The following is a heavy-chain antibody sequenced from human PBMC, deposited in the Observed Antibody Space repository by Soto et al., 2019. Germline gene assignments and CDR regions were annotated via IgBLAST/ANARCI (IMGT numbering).Heavy chain of an antibody. Sequence: PGGSLRLSCAASGFTFSNYAMHWVRQAPGKGLEWVAVISYDGRYKFYADSVQGRFTISRDDSKNTLDLQVNSLRAEDTAVYYCARPTIAARPSPIDYWGQGTLVTVSS. CDR3: ARPTIAARPSPIDY. J-gene: IGHJ4*02. D-gene: IGHD6-6*01. CDR2: ISYDGRYK. CDR1: GFTFSNYA. V-gene: IGHV3-30*04.